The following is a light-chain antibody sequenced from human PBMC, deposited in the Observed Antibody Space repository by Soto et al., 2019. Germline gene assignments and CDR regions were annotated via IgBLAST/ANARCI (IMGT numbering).Light chain of an antibody. CDR3: CSYAGSSTSWV. J-gene: IGLJ3*02. Sequence: QSALTQPASVSGSPGQSITISCTGTSSDAGNYNFVSWYQQHPGKAPKVIIYEDSTRPSGVSNRISGSKSGNTASLTISGLQAQVEADYYRCSYAGSSTSWVFGGGTKLTVL. V-gene: IGLV2-23*01. CDR2: EDS. CDR1: SSDAGNYNF.